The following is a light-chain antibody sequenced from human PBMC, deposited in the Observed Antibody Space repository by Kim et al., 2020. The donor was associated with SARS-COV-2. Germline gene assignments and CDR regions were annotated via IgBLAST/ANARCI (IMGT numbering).Light chain of an antibody. J-gene: IGLJ2*01. Sequence: VSPGKTASITCTGDKLGQKYTSRYQQKPGQSPVLVMYQDTKRPAGIPERFSGSNSGNTATLIISGTQAMDEADYYCQAWDSSTAVVFGGGTQLTVL. V-gene: IGLV3-1*01. CDR3: QAWDSSTAVV. CDR1: KLGQKY. CDR2: QDT.